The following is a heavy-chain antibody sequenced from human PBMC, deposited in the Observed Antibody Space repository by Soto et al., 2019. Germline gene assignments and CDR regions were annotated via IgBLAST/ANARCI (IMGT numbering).Heavy chain of an antibody. CDR2: VYYIGTS. CDR1: GGSVNSSNYY. Sequence: SETLSLTCTVSGGSVNSSNYYWSWIRQPPGKTLEWIGYVYYIGTSNYNPSLKSRVTISIDTSKNQFSLKLTSVTAADTAVYYCARDKITGLFDYWGQGTLVTVSS. J-gene: IGHJ4*02. D-gene: IGHD2-8*02. V-gene: IGHV4-61*01. CDR3: ARDKITGLFDY.